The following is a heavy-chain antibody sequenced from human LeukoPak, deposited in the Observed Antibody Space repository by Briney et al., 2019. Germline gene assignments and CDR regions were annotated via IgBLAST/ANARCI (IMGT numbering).Heavy chain of an antibody. Sequence: SQTLSLTCAISGDSVSSNSAAWNWIRQSPSRGLEWLGRTYYRSKWNSDYAISVKSRITINADTSKNQFSLQLTSVTPEDTAVYYCARTSDISGSGSYKDWGQGTLVNVSS. J-gene: IGHJ4*02. CDR2: TYYRSKWNS. D-gene: IGHD3-10*01. CDR1: GDSVSSNSAA. CDR3: ARTSDISGSGSYKD. V-gene: IGHV6-1*01.